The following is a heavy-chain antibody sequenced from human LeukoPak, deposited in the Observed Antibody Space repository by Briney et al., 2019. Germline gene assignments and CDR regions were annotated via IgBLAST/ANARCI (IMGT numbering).Heavy chain of an antibody. CDR1: GGSISSYY. CDR3: ARADPASGNSLDY. Sequence: SETLSLTCTVSGGSISSYYWSWIRQPPGKGLEWIGYIYYSGSTNYNHSLKSRVTISVDTSKNQFSLKLSSVTAADTAVYYCARADPASGNSLDYWGQGTLVTVSS. CDR2: IYYSGST. J-gene: IGHJ4*02. V-gene: IGHV4-59*01. D-gene: IGHD1-7*01.